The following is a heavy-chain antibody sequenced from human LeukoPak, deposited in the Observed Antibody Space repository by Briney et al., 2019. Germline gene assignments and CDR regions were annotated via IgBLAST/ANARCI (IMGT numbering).Heavy chain of an antibody. Sequence: SGPTLVKPTQTLTLTCTFSGFSLTTSGVGVGWIRQPPGKALEWLALIYWNDDKRYSPSLRSRLTITKDTSKNQVVLTVTNMDPVDTATYYCASDYSDSSGYYSVDYWGQGTLVTVSS. CDR3: ASDYSDSSGYYSVDY. D-gene: IGHD3-22*01. J-gene: IGHJ4*02. CDR1: GFSLTTSGVG. V-gene: IGHV2-5*01. CDR2: IYWNDDK.